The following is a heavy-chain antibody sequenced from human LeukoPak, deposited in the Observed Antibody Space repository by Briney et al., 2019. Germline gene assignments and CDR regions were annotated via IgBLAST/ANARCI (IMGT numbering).Heavy chain of an antibody. J-gene: IGHJ4*02. Sequence: PGGSLRLSCAASGFTFSSYSMNWVRQAPGKGLEWVSSISSSGTYIYYADSVKGRFTISRDNAKNSLYLQMNSLRAEDTAVYYCARGPMVRGVITYFDYWGQGTLVTVSS. CDR2: ISSSGTYI. D-gene: IGHD3-10*01. V-gene: IGHV3-21*01. CDR1: GFTFSSYS. CDR3: ARGPMVRGVITYFDY.